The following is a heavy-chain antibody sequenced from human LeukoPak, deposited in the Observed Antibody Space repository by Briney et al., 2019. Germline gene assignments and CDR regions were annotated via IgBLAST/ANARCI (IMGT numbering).Heavy chain of an antibody. CDR3: ARLSGGTGTLRGWFDP. CDR2: IYPGDSDT. D-gene: IGHD1-1*01. J-gene: IGHJ5*02. V-gene: IGHV5-51*01. Sequence: AGESLKISCKGSGYSFTSYWIGWVRQMPGKGLEWMGIIYPGDSDTRYSPSFQGQVTISADKSISTAYLQWSSLKASDTAMYYCARLSGGTGTLRGWFDPWGQGTLVTVSS. CDR1: GYSFTSYW.